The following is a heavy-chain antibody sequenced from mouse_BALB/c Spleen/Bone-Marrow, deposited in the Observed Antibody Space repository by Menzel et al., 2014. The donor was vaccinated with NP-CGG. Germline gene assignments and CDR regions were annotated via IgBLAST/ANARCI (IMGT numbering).Heavy chain of an antibody. CDR2: IYPSDSYT. V-gene: IGHV1-69*02. Sequence: QVQLQQSGAELVRPGASVKLSCKASGYTFASYWINWVKQRPGQGLEWIGNIYPSDSYTNYNQKFKDKATLTVDKSSSTAYMQLSSPTSEDSAVYYCTRGGPHFDYWGQGTTLTVSS. CDR1: GYTFASYW. J-gene: IGHJ2*01. CDR3: TRGGPHFDY.